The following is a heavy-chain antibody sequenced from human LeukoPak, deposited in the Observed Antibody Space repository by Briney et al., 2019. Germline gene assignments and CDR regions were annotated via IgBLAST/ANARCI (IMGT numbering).Heavy chain of an antibody. D-gene: IGHD2-15*01. Sequence: GGSLRLSCAASGITFSSLWMSWFRQAPSKGLEWVADIKQDESEEHYVASVKGRFTISRDSTSLYLQMNSLRAEDTAVYYCAGGQGWHFDLWGRGTLITVSS. J-gene: IGHJ2*01. V-gene: IGHV3-7*01. CDR3: AGGQGWHFDL. CDR2: IKQDESEE. CDR1: GITFSSLW.